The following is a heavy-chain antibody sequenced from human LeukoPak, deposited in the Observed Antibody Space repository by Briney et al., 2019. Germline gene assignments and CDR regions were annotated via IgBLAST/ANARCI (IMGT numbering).Heavy chain of an antibody. J-gene: IGHJ2*01. Sequence: SVKVSCKASGGTFSSYAISWVRQAPGQGLEWMGGIIPIFGTANYAQKLQGRVTITADKSTSTAYMELSSLRSEDTAVYYCARGSSRRPYSSSWYGGYFDLWGRGTLVTVSS. D-gene: IGHD6-13*01. V-gene: IGHV1-69*06. CDR3: ARGSSRRPYSSSWYGGYFDL. CDR1: GGTFSSYA. CDR2: IIPIFGTA.